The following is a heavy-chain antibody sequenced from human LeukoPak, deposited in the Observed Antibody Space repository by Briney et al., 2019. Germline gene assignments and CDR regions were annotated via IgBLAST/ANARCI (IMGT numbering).Heavy chain of an antibody. CDR2: IYYSGGT. CDR3: ARDSPVLRAFDI. CDR1: GGSISSYY. V-gene: IGHV4-59*01. D-gene: IGHD2-15*01. Sequence: PSETLSLTCTVSGGSISSYYWSWIQQPPGKGLEWIGYIYYSGGTNYNPSLKSRVTISVDTSKNQFSLKLSSVTAANTAVYYCARDSPVLRAFDIWGQGTMVTVSS. J-gene: IGHJ3*02.